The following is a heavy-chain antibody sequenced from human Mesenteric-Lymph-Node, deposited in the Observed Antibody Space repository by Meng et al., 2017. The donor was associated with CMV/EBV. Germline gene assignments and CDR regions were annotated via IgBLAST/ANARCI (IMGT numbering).Heavy chain of an antibody. D-gene: IGHD3-22*01. CDR3: ARPTYYHGTSGYFFDY. CDR1: GFTFSNAW. J-gene: IGHJ4*02. V-gene: IGHV3-15*01. Sequence: GESLKISCAASGFTFSNAWMSWVRQAPGKGLEWVGRIKSKTDGGTTDYAAPVKGRFTISRDDSKNSLYLQMNSLKTEDTAVYYCARPTYYHGTSGYFFDYWGLGTLVTVSS. CDR2: IKSKTDGGTT.